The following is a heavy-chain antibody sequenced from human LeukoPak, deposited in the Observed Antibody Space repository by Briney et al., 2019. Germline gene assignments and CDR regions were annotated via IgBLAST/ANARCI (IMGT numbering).Heavy chain of an antibody. Sequence: SETLSLTCTVSGGSISSSSYYWGWIRQPPGKGLEWIGSIYYSGSTYYNPSLKSRVTISVDTSKNQFSLKLSSVTAADTAVYYCARLVIAARPTYWGQGTLVTVSS. J-gene: IGHJ4*02. V-gene: IGHV4-39*01. CDR3: ARLVIAARPTY. CDR2: IYYSGST. CDR1: GGSISSSSYY. D-gene: IGHD6-6*01.